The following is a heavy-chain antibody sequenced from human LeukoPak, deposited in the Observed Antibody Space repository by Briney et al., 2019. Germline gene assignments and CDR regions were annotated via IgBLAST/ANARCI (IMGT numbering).Heavy chain of an antibody. D-gene: IGHD1-1*01. Sequence: GGSLRLSCATSGFTFSNFWMSWVRQAPGRGLEWVANIHPEGNEKYHVESVKGRFTISRDNARNLLFLQMNGLRVEDTAVYYCARGDDFSGDHWGQGTLVTVTS. CDR2: IHPEGNEK. CDR1: GFTFSNFW. CDR3: ARGDDFSGDH. V-gene: IGHV3-7*04. J-gene: IGHJ4*02.